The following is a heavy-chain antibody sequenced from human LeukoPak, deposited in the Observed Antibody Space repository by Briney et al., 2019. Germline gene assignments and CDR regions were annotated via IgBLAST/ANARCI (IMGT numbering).Heavy chain of an antibody. V-gene: IGHV4-39*07. D-gene: IGHD3-22*01. CDR1: GGSISTRTYS. J-gene: IGHJ3*02. CDR2: LYYSGSI. CDR3: ARAYYYDSSGYYPGAFDI. Sequence: SETLSLTCTVSGGSISTRTYSWGWIRQPPEKGLEWIGSLYYSGSIYSNPSLKRRVSISVDTSKNQFSLKLSSVTAADTAVYYCARAYYYDSSGYYPGAFDIWGQGTLVTVSS.